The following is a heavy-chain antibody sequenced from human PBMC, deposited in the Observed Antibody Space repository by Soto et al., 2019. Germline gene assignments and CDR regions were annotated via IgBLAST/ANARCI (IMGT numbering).Heavy chain of an antibody. D-gene: IGHD3-10*01. CDR1: GGSISSYY. J-gene: IGHJ3*02. V-gene: IGHV4-59*01. Sequence: SETLSLTCTVSGGSISSYYWSWIRQPPGKGLEWIGYIYYSGSTNYNPSLKSRVTVSVDTSKNQFSLKLSSVTAADTAVYYCAKNYGNAFDIWGQGTMVTVSS. CDR2: IYYSGST. CDR3: AKNYGNAFDI.